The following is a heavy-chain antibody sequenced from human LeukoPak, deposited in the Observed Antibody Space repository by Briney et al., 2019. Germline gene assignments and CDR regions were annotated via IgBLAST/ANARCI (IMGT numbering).Heavy chain of an antibody. J-gene: IGHJ4*02. CDR2: ISSDGSNH. D-gene: IGHD4-11*01. V-gene: IGHV3-30*18. CDR1: GFTFSSYG. Sequence: GGSLRLSCAASGFTFSSYGLHWVRQAPGKGLEWVALISSDGSNHYYANSVKGRFTISRDNSKNTLYLQMNSLRAEDTAVYYCAKDGPPTVTCGSFDYWGQGTLVTVSS. CDR3: AKDGPPTVTCGSFDY.